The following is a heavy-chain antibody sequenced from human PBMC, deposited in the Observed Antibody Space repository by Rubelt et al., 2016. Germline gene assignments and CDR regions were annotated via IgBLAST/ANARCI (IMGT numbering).Heavy chain of an antibody. V-gene: IGHV3-48*01. Sequence: GGGLGQPGGSLRLSCTASGFAFSIYAMNWVRQAPGKGLEWVSYISSGGSSTYYADSVKGRFTISRDNAKNSRYLQMNSLRAEDTAIYYCVRSGGGFEYWGQGTLVTVSS. J-gene: IGHJ4*02. D-gene: IGHD6-19*01. CDR2: ISSGGSST. CDR1: GFAFSIYA. CDR3: VRSGGGFEY.